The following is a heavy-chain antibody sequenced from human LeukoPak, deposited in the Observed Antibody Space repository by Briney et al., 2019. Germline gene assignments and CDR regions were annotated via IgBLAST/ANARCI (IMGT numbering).Heavy chain of an antibody. CDR2: ISSSSSYI. Sequence: PGGSLRLSCAASGFTFSSYSMNWVRQAPGKGLEWVSSISSSSSYIYYADSVKGRFTISRDNAKNSLYLQMNSLRAEDTAVYYCARDDYGDYYAFDIWGQGTMVTVSS. D-gene: IGHD4-17*01. J-gene: IGHJ3*02. CDR3: ARDDYGDYYAFDI. CDR1: GFTFSSYS. V-gene: IGHV3-21*01.